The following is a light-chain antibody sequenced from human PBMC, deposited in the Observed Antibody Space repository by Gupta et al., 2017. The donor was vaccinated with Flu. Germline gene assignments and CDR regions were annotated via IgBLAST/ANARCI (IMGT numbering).Light chain of an antibody. J-gene: IGLJ1*01. CDR2: EDN. CDR3: QSYDSNNQI. V-gene: IGLV6-57*01. CDR1: SGSIASNY. Sequence: FMLTQPHSVSASPGQTVTISCTRSSGSIASNYVLWYQQRPGSSPIMVIYEDNQRPSGVPDRFSGSIDSSSNSASLTISGRKTEDEADYYWQSYDSNNQIFGTGTKVTVL.